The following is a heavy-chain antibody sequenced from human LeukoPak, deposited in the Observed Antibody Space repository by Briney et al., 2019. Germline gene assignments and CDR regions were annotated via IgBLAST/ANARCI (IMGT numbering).Heavy chain of an antibody. Sequence: GGSLRLSCAASGFTFSSYWMSWVRQAPGKGLEWVSYITTSGRTIYYADSVKGRFTISRDNAKNSLYLQMNSLGAEDTAVYYCARGEDYGTNSFDYWGQGTLVTVSS. J-gene: IGHJ4*02. CDR3: ARGEDYGTNSFDY. V-gene: IGHV3-48*04. D-gene: IGHD4-17*01. CDR2: ITTSGRTI. CDR1: GFTFSSYW.